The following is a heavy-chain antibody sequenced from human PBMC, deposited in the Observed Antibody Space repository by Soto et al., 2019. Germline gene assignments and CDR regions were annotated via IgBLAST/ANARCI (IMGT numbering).Heavy chain of an antibody. CDR1: GGSVSSSSYY. J-gene: IGHJ5*01. Sequence: SETLSLTCTVSGGSVSSSSYYWSWIRQPPGKGLEWIGYIYYSGSANYNPSLKSRVTISVDTSKNQFSLQLSSVTAADTAEYGCARIGLSRPYFDSWGQGNLVTVSS. CDR2: IYYSGSA. CDR3: ARIGLSRPYFDS. V-gene: IGHV4-61*01. D-gene: IGHD2-2*03.